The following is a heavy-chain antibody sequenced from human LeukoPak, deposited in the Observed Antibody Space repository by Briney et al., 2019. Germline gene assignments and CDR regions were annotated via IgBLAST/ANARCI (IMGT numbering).Heavy chain of an antibody. D-gene: IGHD4-17*01. V-gene: IGHV3-11*03. CDR1: GFTVSSNY. J-gene: IGHJ4*02. CDR2: ISSSSSYT. Sequence: GGSLRLSCAASGFTVSSNYMSWVRQAPGKGLEWVSYISSSSSYTNYADSVKGRFTISRDNAKNSLYLQMNSLRAEDTAVYYCANTVYYFDYWGQGTLVTVSS. CDR3: ANTVYYFDY.